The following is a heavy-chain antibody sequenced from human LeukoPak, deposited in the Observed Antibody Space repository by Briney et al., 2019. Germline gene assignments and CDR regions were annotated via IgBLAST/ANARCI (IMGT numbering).Heavy chain of an antibody. J-gene: IGHJ4*02. D-gene: IGHD1-26*01. CDR1: GFTVSNNY. CDR2: IYPAGNT. Sequence: SGGSLRLSCAASGFTVSNNYMTWVRQAPGKGLEWVSVIYPAGNTYYADSVKGRFTISRDNSKNTLYLQMNSLRVEDTAVYYCTQDLDGSSFNYWGQGTLVTVSS. V-gene: IGHV3-53*01. CDR3: TQDLDGSSFNY.